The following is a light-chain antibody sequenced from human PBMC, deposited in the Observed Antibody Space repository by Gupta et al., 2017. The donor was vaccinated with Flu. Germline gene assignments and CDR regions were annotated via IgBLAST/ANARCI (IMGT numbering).Light chain of an antibody. CDR2: WAS. CDR3: QQDYSSPQT. J-gene: IGKJ1*01. Sequence: TQSPDSLAVSLGERATINCKSSQSVLYSSNNKNYLAWYQQTPGQPPKLLIYWASTRESGVPDRFSGSESGTDFTLTISSLQAEDVAVYYCQQDYSSPQTFGQGTKVEIK. CDR1: QSVLYSSNNKNY. V-gene: IGKV4-1*01.